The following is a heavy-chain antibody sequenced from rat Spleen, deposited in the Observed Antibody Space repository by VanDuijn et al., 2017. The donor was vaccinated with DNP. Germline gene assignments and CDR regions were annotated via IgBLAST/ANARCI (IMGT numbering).Heavy chain of an antibody. J-gene: IGHJ3*01. CDR3: ARHEDSSSYIYGFPY. CDR1: GFTFSNHG. V-gene: IGHV5S13*01. D-gene: IGHD1-2*01. Sequence: EVQLVESGGGLVQPGRSLKLSCEASGFTFSNHGMAWVRQAPTKGLEWVASINTGGGNTYYRDSVKGRFTNSRDNAKNTQYLQLDSLRAEDTATYYCARHEDSSSYIYGFPYWGQSTLVNVFS. CDR2: INTGGGNT.